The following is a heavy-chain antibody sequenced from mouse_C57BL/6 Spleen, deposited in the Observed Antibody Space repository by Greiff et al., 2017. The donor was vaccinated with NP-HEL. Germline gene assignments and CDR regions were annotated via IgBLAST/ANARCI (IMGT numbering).Heavy chain of an antibody. J-gene: IGHJ2*01. D-gene: IGHD2-3*01. Sequence: QVQLKESGPELVKPGASVKISCKASGYAFSSSWMNWVKQRPGKGLEWIGRIYPGDGDTNYNGKFKGKATLTADKSSSTAYMQLSSLTSEDSAVYFCARSADDGYLYYFDYWGQGTTLTVSS. CDR2: IYPGDGDT. CDR1: GYAFSSSW. V-gene: IGHV1-82*01. CDR3: ARSADDGYLYYFDY.